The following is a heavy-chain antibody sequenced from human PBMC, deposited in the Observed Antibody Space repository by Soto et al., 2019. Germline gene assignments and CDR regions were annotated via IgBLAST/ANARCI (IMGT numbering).Heavy chain of an antibody. CDR1: GGSISSYY. CDR2: IYYSGST. D-gene: IGHD2-15*01. Sequence: PFETLSLTCTVSGGSISSYYWSWIRQPPGKGLEWIGYIYYSGSTNYNPSLKSRVTISVDTSKNQFSLKLSSVTAADTAVYYCASVVVVAATYYMDVWGKGTTVTVSS. J-gene: IGHJ6*03. V-gene: IGHV4-59*01. CDR3: ASVVVVAATYYMDV.